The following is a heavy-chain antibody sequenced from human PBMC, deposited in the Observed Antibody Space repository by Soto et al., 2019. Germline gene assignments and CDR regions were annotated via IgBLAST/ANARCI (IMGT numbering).Heavy chain of an antibody. V-gene: IGHV4-31*03. CDR3: ARVEWAYGSEITAAFYYYYGMDV. Sequence: SETLSLTCTVSGGSISSGGYYWSWIRQHPGKGLEWIGYIYYSGSTYYNPSLKSRVTISVDTSKNQFSLKLGSVTVADTAVYYCARVEWAYGSEITAAFYYYYGMDVWGQGTSVTVSS. J-gene: IGHJ6*02. D-gene: IGHD3-10*01. CDR2: IYYSGST. CDR1: GGSISSGGYY.